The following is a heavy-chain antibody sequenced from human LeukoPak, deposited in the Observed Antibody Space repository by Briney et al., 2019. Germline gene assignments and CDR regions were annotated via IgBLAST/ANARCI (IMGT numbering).Heavy chain of an antibody. Sequence: PGGSLRLSCAASGFTFSSYSMHWVRQAPGKGLEWVSSISSSSSYIYYADSVKGRFTISRDNAKNSLYLQMNSLRAEDTAVYYCARAYSSGSPFDYWGQGTLVTVSS. CDR3: ARAYSSGSPFDY. CDR1: GFTFSSYS. D-gene: IGHD6-19*01. V-gene: IGHV3-21*01. CDR2: ISSSSSYI. J-gene: IGHJ4*02.